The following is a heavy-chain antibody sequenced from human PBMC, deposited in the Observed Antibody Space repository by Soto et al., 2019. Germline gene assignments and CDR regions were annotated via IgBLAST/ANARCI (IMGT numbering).Heavy chain of an antibody. Sequence: SGSLSLTCTVSGGSISSYYWSWIRQPPGKGLEWIGYIYYSVSTNYNPSLESRVTISADTSKNQFSLKLSSMTAADTAVYYCARNNYDYWIDDFLDVSGPGTSVTFSS. CDR1: GGSISSYY. J-gene: IGHJ6*02. CDR2: IYYSVST. V-gene: IGHV4-59*01. D-gene: IGHD3-3*01. CDR3: ARNNYDYWIDDFLDV.